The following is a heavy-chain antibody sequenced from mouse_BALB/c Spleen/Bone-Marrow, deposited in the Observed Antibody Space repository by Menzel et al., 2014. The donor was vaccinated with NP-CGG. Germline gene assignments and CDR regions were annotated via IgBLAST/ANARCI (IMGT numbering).Heavy chain of an antibody. D-gene: IGHD3-3*01. CDR2: IRNKANGYTT. CDR1: GFTFTDYY. J-gene: IGHJ2*01. Sequence: EVNVVESGGGLVQPGGSLRLSCATSGFTFTDYYMNWVRQPPGKALEWLGFIRNKANGYTTEYSASVKGRFTVSRDNSQNILYLQMNTLRAEDSATYYCARDLGRVLFDYWGQGTTLTVSS. V-gene: IGHV7-3*02. CDR3: ARDLGRVLFDY.